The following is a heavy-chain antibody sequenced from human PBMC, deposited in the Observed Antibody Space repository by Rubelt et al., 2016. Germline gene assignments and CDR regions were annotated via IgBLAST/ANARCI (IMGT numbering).Heavy chain of an antibody. CDR3: ARSKDTAMVTDADWYFDL. CDR2: IHAGNGNT. CDR1: GYTFTSYA. J-gene: IGHJ2*01. V-gene: IGHV1-3*01. Sequence: QVQLVQSGAEVKKPGASVKVSCKASGYTFTSYAMHWVRQAPGQRLEWMGWIHAGNGNTTYSQKFQGRVTITRDTAASTAYMELSSLGSEDTAVYYCARSKDTAMVTDADWYFDLWGRGTLVTVSS. D-gene: IGHD5-18*01.